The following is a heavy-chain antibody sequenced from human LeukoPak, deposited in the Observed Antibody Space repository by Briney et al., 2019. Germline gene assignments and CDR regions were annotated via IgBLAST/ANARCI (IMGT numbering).Heavy chain of an antibody. CDR3: ALGTYYYDSSGSLLDY. Sequence: GGSLRLSCAASGFTFSNYDMNWVRQAPGKGLEWVAVIWYDGSNKYYADSVKGRFTISRDNSKNTLYLQMNSLRAEDTAVYYCALGTYYYDSSGSLLDYWGQGTLVTVSS. CDR2: IWYDGSNK. V-gene: IGHV3-33*08. J-gene: IGHJ4*02. D-gene: IGHD3-22*01. CDR1: GFTFSNYD.